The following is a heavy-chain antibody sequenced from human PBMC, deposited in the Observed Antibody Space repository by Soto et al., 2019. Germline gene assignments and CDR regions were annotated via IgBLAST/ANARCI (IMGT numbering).Heavy chain of an antibody. CDR2: IIPIFGTA. J-gene: IGHJ4*02. Sequence: SVKVSCKASGGTFSSYAISWVRQAPGQGLGWMGGIIPIFGTANYAQKFQGRVTITADESTSTAYMELSSLRSEDTAVYYCANMASHNLRYFDYWGQGTLVTVS. CDR1: GGTFSSYA. CDR3: ANMASHNLRYFDY. D-gene: IGHD3-10*01. V-gene: IGHV1-69*13.